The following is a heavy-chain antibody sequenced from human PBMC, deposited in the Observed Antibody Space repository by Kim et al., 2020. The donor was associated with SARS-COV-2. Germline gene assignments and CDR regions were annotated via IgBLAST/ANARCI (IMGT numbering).Heavy chain of an antibody. J-gene: IGHJ5*02. D-gene: IGHD3-10*01. Sequence: SETLSLTCTVSGGSISSSSYYWGWIRQPPGKGLEWIGSIYYSGSTYYNPSLKSRVTISVDTSKNQFSLKLSSVTAADTAVYYCARRPSYYYGSGSYYNVGWFDPWGQGTLVTVSS. CDR2: IYYSGST. V-gene: IGHV4-39*01. CDR3: ARRPSYYYGSGSYYNVGWFDP. CDR1: GGSISSSSYY.